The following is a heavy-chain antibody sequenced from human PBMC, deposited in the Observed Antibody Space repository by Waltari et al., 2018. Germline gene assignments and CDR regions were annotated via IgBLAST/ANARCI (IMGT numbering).Heavy chain of an antibody. J-gene: IGHJ4*02. CDR2: RWYDGSNK. Sequence: QVQLVESGGGVVQPGRSLRLSCAASGFTFSSYGMHWVRQAPGKGLEWVAVRWYDGSNKYYADSVKGRFTISRDNSKNTLYLQMNSLRAEDTAVYYCARDNSHIVVVTAIDYWGQGTLVTVSS. D-gene: IGHD2-21*02. CDR3: ARDNSHIVVVTAIDY. CDR1: GFTFSSYG. V-gene: IGHV3-33*01.